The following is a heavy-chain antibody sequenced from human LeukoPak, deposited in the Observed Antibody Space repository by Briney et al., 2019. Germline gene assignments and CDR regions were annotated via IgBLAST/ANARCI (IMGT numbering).Heavy chain of an antibody. CDR3: AKDLRWLQTQPPEIGY. CDR2: IWYDGSNK. CDR1: GFTFSSYG. Sequence: GGSLRLSCAASGFTFSSYGMHWVRQAPGKGLEWVAVIWYDGSNKYYADSVKGRFTISRDNSKNTRYLQMNSLRAEDTAVYYCAKDLRWLQTQPPEIGYWGQGTLVTVSS. J-gene: IGHJ4*02. V-gene: IGHV3-33*06. D-gene: IGHD5-24*01.